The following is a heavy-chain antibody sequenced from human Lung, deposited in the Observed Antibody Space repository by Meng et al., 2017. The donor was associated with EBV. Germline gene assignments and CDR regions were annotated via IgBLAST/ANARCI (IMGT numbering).Heavy chain of an antibody. CDR2: IRGSGGNT. CDR1: GFTFSSYA. D-gene: IGHD2-2*01. CDR3: AKDSGLVVPAADY. V-gene: IGHV3-23*04. Sequence: VQLVESGGGVVQSGRSLRLSCAASGFTFSSYAMHWVRQAPGKGLEWVSDIRGSGGNTYYADSVKGRFTISRDNSKNTLYLQMNSLRAEDTAVYYCAKDSGLVVPAADYWGQGTLVTVSS. J-gene: IGHJ4*02.